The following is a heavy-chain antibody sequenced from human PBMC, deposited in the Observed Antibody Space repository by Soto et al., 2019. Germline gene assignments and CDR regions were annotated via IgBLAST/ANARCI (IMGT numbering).Heavy chain of an antibody. D-gene: IGHD6-13*01. CDR3: ARAAYSSSHNCFDP. CDR1: GGSISSYY. Sequence: PSETLSLTCTVSGGSISSYYWSWIRQPPGKGLEWIGYIYYSGSTNYNPSLKSRVTISVDTSKNQFSLKLSSVTAADTAVYYCARAAYSSSHNCFDPWGQGTLVTVSS. V-gene: IGHV4-59*01. J-gene: IGHJ5*02. CDR2: IYYSGST.